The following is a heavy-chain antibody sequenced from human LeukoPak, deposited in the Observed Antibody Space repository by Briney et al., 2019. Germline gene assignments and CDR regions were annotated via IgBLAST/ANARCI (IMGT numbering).Heavy chain of an antibody. V-gene: IGHV4-59*08. CDR1: GGSISSYY. CDR3: ASQIGSSWYYDWFDP. J-gene: IGHJ5*02. Sequence: SETLSLTCTVSGGSISSYYWSWIRQPPGKGLEWIGYIYYRGSTNYNPSLKSRVTISVDTSKNQFSLKLSSVTAADTAVYYCASQIGSSWYYDWFDPWGQGTLVTVSS. CDR2: IYYRGST. D-gene: IGHD6-13*01.